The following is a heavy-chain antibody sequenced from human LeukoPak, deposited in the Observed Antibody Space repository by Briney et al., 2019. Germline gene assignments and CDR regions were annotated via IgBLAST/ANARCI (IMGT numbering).Heavy chain of an antibody. CDR1: GFTFRNYH. CDR3: AKTTTRSYYYDTTGSNYFDP. Sequence: GGSLRLSCTASGFTFRNYHMNWVRQAPGKGLAWVSTISGTGDNTYYADSVKGRFTISRDNSKNTLFLQINTLRAEDTAIYYCAKTTTRSYYYDTTGSNYFDPWGQGTLVTVSS. V-gene: IGHV3-23*01. J-gene: IGHJ5*02. CDR2: ISGTGDNT. D-gene: IGHD3-22*01.